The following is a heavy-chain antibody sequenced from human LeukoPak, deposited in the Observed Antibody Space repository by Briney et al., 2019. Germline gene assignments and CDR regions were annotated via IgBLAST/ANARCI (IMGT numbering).Heavy chain of an antibody. Sequence: GGSLRLSCAASGFTFSSYAMSWVRQAPGKGLEWVPAISGSGGSTYYADSVKGRFTISRDNSKNTLYLQMNSLRAEDTAVYYCAKGQGGYENHNWFDPWGQGTLVTVS. V-gene: IGHV3-23*01. CDR1: GFTFSSYA. D-gene: IGHD5-12*01. CDR3: AKGQGGYENHNWFDP. CDR2: ISGSGGST. J-gene: IGHJ5*02.